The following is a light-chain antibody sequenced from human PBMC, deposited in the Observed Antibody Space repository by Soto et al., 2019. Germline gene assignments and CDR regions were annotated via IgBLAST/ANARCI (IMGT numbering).Light chain of an antibody. CDR1: QTVRNNY. Sequence: EFVLTQSPGTLSLSPGERATLSCRASQTVRNNYLSWYQQKPGQAPRLLIYDASSRATGIPDRFSGGGSGTDFTLPISRLEPEDFAAYYCQQFSSYPLTFGGGTKVEIK. V-gene: IGKV3-20*01. CDR2: DAS. J-gene: IGKJ4*01. CDR3: QQFSSYPLT.